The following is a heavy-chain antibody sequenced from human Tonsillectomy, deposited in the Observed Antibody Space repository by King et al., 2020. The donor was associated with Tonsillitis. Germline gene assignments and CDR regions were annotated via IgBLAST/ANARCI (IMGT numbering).Heavy chain of an antibody. Sequence: VQLQESGPGLVKPSQTLSLTCTVSGGSISSGSYYWSWIRQPAGKGMEWIGRIYTSGRTNYNHSLKSRVTVSVDTSKNQFSLKLSSMTAADTAVYYCAREGYSSSPYYYHYYMDVSGKGTTVTVSS. D-gene: IGHD6-6*01. J-gene: IGHJ6*03. CDR1: GGSISSGSYY. CDR3: AREGYSSSPYYYHYYMDV. V-gene: IGHV4-61*02. CDR2: IYTSGRT.